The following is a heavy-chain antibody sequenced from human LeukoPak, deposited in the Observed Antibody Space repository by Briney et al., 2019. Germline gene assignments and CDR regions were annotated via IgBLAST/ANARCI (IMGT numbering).Heavy chain of an antibody. Sequence: SETLSLTCTVSGGSISSYYWSWIRQPAGKGLEWIGRIYTSGSTNYNPSLKSRVTMSVDTSKNQFPLKLSSVTAADTAVYYCARYGSGSSTRTYFDYWGQGTLVTVSS. V-gene: IGHV4-4*07. J-gene: IGHJ4*02. CDR1: GGSISSYY. CDR2: IYTSGST. D-gene: IGHD3-10*01. CDR3: ARYGSGSSTRTYFDY.